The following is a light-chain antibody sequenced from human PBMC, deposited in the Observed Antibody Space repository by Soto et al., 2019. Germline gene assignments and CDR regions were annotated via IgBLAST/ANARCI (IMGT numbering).Light chain of an antibody. CDR3: QQRSNWPLI. CDR2: DAS. J-gene: IGKJ4*01. Sequence: EIVLTQSPATLSLSPGERATLSCRASQSVSSYLAWYQQKPGQAPRLLIYDASNRATGIPARFSGSGSGTDFTLTISNLEPEDFAVYYCQQRSNWPLIFGGGTKVEIK. CDR1: QSVSSY. V-gene: IGKV3-11*01.